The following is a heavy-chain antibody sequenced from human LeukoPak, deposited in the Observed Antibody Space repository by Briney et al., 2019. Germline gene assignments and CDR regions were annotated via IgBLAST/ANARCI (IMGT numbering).Heavy chain of an antibody. CDR2: IYSSGSA. CDR1: GFTTRNNY. V-gene: IGHV3-53*01. CDR3: ASSGSYSDFDY. D-gene: IGHD3-22*01. Sequence: GGSLRLSCAASGFTTRNNYMSCVRQAPGKGLEWVSIIYSSGSAYYVDSVKGRFTISRDTSKNMVFLQMNSLRAEDTAVYYCASSGSYSDFDYWGQGTLVTVSS. J-gene: IGHJ4*02.